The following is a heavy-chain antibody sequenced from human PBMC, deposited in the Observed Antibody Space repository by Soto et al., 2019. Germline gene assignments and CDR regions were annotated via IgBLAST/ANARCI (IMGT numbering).Heavy chain of an antibody. CDR2: ISGGSGDT. Sequence: EVQLLESGGGVAQPGGSLRLSCAASGFTFSNSAMSWVRQAPGKGLEGVSTISGGSGDTSYADPVKGRFIVSRDDSRTTLYLQMNSLRAEDTALYYCARGASTFDYWGQGRPVIVSS. CDR3: ARGASTFDY. D-gene: IGHD2-2*01. CDR1: GFTFSNSA. J-gene: IGHJ4*02. V-gene: IGHV3-23*01.